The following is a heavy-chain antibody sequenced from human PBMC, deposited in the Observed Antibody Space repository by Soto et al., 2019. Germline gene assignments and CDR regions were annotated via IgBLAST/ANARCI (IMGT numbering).Heavy chain of an antibody. D-gene: IGHD3-22*01. CDR3: ARGTSGYSF. CDR2: IYSSGTT. V-gene: IGHV3-53*01. J-gene: IGHJ4*02. Sequence: EVQLVESGGGLIQPGGSLRLSCAASGLDVSTNYMNWVRQAPGKGLEWVSMIYSSGTTYYADSVKGRFSISRDKSKNTLYPQMNSLRADDTAVYYCARGTSGYSFWGQGTLVTVSS. CDR1: GLDVSTNY.